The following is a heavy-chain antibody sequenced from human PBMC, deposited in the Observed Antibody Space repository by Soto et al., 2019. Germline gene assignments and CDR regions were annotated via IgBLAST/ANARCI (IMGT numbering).Heavy chain of an antibody. CDR3: ARGGYSSTWSNLLDRSGLDV. V-gene: IGHV1-69*06. CDR2: IVPLFRTT. D-gene: IGHD6-13*01. CDR1: GGTFSSYA. J-gene: IGHJ6*02. Sequence: ASVKVSCKTSGGTFSSYAINWVRQAPGQGHEWMGGIVPLFRTTNYAQKFQGRVTITADTSTYTVYMELSELRPGDTAVYYCARGGYSSTWSNLLDRSGLDVWGQGTTVTVSS.